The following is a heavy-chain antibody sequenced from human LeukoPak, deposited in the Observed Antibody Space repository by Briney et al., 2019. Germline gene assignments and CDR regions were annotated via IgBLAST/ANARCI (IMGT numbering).Heavy chain of an antibody. Sequence: GRSLRLSCAASGFTFSSYGMHWVRQAPGKGLEWVAVIWYDGSNKYYADSVKGRFTISRDNSKNTLYLQMNSLRAEDTAVYYCARDRGTYYYDSSGYSPSYFDYWGQGTLVNVYS. D-gene: IGHD3-22*01. CDR1: GFTFSSYG. J-gene: IGHJ4*02. V-gene: IGHV3-33*01. CDR3: ARDRGTYYYDSSGYSPSYFDY. CDR2: IWYDGSNK.